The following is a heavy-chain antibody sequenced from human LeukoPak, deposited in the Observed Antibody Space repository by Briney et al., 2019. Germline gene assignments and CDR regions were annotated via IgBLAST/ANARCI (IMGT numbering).Heavy chain of an antibody. D-gene: IGHD3-10*01. CDR1: GGTFSSYS. CDR2: IIPIFGTA. J-gene: IGHJ3*02. V-gene: IGHV1-69*05. Sequence: SVKVSCKASGGTFSSYSISWVRQAPGQGLEWMGGIIPIFGTANYAQKSQERVTIPTEESQRKASMELRSLRSEDTAVYYCARAGITMVRGVIIPGAFDIWGKGTMVRVSS. CDR3: ARAGITMVRGVIIPGAFDI.